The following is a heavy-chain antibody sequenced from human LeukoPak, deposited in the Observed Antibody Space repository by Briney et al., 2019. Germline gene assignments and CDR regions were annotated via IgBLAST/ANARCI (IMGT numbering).Heavy chain of an antibody. CDR3: ANVLGSGWYYYYYGMDV. V-gene: IGHV3-30*18. J-gene: IGHJ6*02. Sequence: GGSLRLSCAASGFTFSSYGMHWVRQAPGKGLEWVAVISYDGSNKYYADSVKGRFTISRDNSKNTLYLQMNSLRAEDTAVYYCANVLGSGWYYYYYGMDVWGQGTTVTVSS. D-gene: IGHD6-19*01. CDR1: GFTFSSYG. CDR2: ISYDGSNK.